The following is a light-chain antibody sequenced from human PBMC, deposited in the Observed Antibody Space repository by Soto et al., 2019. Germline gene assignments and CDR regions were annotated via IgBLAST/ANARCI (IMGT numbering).Light chain of an antibody. CDR1: SSNIGAGYD. CDR2: GNS. CDR3: QSHDSSLSSYV. V-gene: IGLV1-40*01. J-gene: IGLJ1*01. Sequence: HSVLTQPPSVSGAPGQRVTISCTGRSSNIGAGYDVHWYQQLPGTAPKLLIYGNSNRPSGVPDRFSGSKSGTSAALAITGLQAEDEADYYCQSHDSSLSSYVFGTGTKVTVL.